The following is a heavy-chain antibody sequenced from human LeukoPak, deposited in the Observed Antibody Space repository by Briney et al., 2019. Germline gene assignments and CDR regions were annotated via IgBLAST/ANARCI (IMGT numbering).Heavy chain of an antibody. CDR1: GFTFSSYG. Sequence: GRSLRLSCAASGFTFSSYGMHWVRQAPGEGLEWVAVISYDGSNKYYADSVKGRFTISRDNSKNTLYLQMNSLRAEDTAVYYCAKDFRTVYSSSSAPDYWGQGTLVTVSS. CDR2: ISYDGSNK. CDR3: AKDFRTVYSSSSAPDY. V-gene: IGHV3-30*18. J-gene: IGHJ4*02. D-gene: IGHD6-6*01.